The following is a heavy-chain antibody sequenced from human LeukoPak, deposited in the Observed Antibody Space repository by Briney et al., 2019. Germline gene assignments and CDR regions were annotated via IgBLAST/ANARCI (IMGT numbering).Heavy chain of an antibody. V-gene: IGHV4-39*01. D-gene: IGHD3-10*01. CDR2: IYYSGXT. Sequence: PSETLSLTCTVAGGSISSSSYYWGWIRQPPGKGLEWIGRIYYSGXTYYNPSLKSRVTISVDTSKTQFSLKLSSVTAADTAVYYCARPHYYGSGSYHNYHYYGMDVWGQGTTVTVSS. CDR3: ARPHYYGSGSYHNYHYYGMDV. CDR1: GGSISSSSYY. J-gene: IGHJ6*02.